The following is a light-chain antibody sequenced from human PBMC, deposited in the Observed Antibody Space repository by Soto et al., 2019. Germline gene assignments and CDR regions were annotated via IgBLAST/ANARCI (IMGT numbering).Light chain of an antibody. J-gene: IGLJ2*01. CDR2: DVI. CDR1: SNDVGGYNY. Sequence: QSALTQPASVSGSPGQSITISCTGASNDVGGYNYVSWYQQHPGKAPKLMIYDVIYRPSGVSNRLSGSKSGNTASLTISGLRAEDEADYYCNSYTSASTYVVFGGGTKLTVL. CDR3: NSYTSASTYVV. V-gene: IGLV2-14*01.